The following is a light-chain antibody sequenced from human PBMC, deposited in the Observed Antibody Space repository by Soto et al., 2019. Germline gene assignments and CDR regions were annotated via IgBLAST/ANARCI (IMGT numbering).Light chain of an antibody. V-gene: IGLV2-8*01. J-gene: IGLJ1*01. CDR3: FSYAGSETGV. CDR2: EVF. CDR1: SNDIGAYNY. Sequence: QSVLTQPPSASGSPGQSVTVSCTGTSNDIGAYNYVSWYQQHPGKAPKLIIYEVFRRPSGVLDRFSASKSGNTASLTFSALQPGDEADDYCFSYAGSETGVFGSGTKVTVL.